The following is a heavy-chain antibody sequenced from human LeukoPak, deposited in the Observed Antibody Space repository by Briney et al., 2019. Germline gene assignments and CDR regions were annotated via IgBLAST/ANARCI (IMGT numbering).Heavy chain of an antibody. V-gene: IGHV3-23*01. Sequence: PGGSLRLSCVGSGFIFKNYALSWVRQPPGKGLEWVSGFSSGTDAAALYADSVKGRFTISRDNSKNTFYLQMNSLRVDDTAIYYWVRDAWGWFFDNWGQGALVTVSS. CDR1: GFIFKNYA. CDR2: SSGTDAAA. CDR3: VRDAWGWFFDN. J-gene: IGHJ4*02. D-gene: IGHD6-19*01.